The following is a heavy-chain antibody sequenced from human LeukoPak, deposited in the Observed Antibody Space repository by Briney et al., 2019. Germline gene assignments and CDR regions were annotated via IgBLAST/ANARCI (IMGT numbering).Heavy chain of an antibody. CDR2: IYYSGTT. J-gene: IGHJ4*02. CDR3: ARQSEGFDS. Sequence: RPSETLSLTCTVSGNSIRRYYWNWIRQPPGKGLEWIGYIYYSGTTSYNPSLRSRVTISVDMSKNQFSLRLTSVTAADTAVYYCARQSEGFDSWGQGTLVTVSS. CDR1: GNSIRRYY. V-gene: IGHV4-59*08.